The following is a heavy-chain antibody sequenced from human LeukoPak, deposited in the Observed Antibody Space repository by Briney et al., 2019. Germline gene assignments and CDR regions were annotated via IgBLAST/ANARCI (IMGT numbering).Heavy chain of an antibody. CDR1: GGSISSSSYY. J-gene: IGHJ6*03. CDR3: ARGLRSYYYYYMDV. V-gene: IGHV4-39*07. CDR2: IYYSGST. Sequence: SETLSLTRTVSGGSISSSSYYWGWIRQPPGKGLEWIGSIYYSGSTYYNPSLKSRVTISVDTSKKQFSLKLSSVTAADTAVYYCARGLRSYYYYYMDVWGKGTTVTVSS.